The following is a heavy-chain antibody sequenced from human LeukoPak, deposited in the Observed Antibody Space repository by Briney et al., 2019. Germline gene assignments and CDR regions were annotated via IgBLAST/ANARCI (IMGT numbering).Heavy chain of an antibody. CDR3: VRNDTSGVGLDY. CDR1: GFTFTNYA. V-gene: IGHV3-23*01. Sequence: GESLRLSRAASGFTFTNYAMSWVRQAPGKGLEWVSNISGRGTSINYADSVKGRFSISRDNSKNTMYLQMNSLRAEDTAVYYCVRNDTSGVGLDYWGQGTLVTVSS. J-gene: IGHJ4*02. CDR2: ISGRGTSI. D-gene: IGHD3-3*01.